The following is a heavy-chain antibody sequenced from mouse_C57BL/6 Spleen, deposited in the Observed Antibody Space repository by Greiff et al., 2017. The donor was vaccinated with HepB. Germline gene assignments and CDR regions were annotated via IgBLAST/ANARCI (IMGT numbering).Heavy chain of an antibody. CDR2: ISYDGSN. V-gene: IGHV3-6*01. CDR3: ASPYEYDEGTWFAY. D-gene: IGHD2-4*01. Sequence: DVQLQESGPGLVKPSQSLSLTCSVTGYSITSGYYWNWIRQFPGNKLEWMGYISYDGSNNYNPSLNNRISITRDTSKNQFFLKLNSVTTEDTAPYSCASPYEYDEGTWFAYWGQGTLVTVAA. CDR1: GYSITSGYY. J-gene: IGHJ3*01.